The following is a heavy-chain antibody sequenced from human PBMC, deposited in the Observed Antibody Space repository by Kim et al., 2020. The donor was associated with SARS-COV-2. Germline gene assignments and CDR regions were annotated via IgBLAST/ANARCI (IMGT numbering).Heavy chain of an antibody. CDR2: IRSNSDGVTT. D-gene: IGHD6-19*01. J-gene: IGHJ4*02. Sequence: GGSLRLSCTTSGFTFGDYAMSWVRRTPGEGLEWVGFIRSNSDGVTTEYAASVKGRVSLSRDDSKSIAYLQMNSLKSEDTGVYYCTRIQYSNGWPLPFFDSWGQGITVTVSS. CDR3: TRIQYSNGWPLPFFDS. CDR1: GFTFGDYA. V-gene: IGHV3-49*04.